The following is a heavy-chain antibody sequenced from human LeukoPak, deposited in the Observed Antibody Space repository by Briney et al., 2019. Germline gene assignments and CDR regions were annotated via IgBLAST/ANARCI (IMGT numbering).Heavy chain of an antibody. CDR1: GFTFGGYG. CDR2: IAYDGSRV. Sequence: GSSLRISCAGPGFTFGGYGMHWLRQTPGKGLDWVAVIAYDGSRVFYADSVEGRFTISRDNSKNTMSVQMDDLRAEDTAVYYCTRYNNDHFDYWGQGTLVTVSS. V-gene: IGHV3-33*01. CDR3: TRYNNDHFDY. D-gene: IGHD1-14*01. J-gene: IGHJ4*02.